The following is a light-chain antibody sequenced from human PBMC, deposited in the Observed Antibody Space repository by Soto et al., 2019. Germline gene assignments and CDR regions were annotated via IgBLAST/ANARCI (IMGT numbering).Light chain of an antibody. CDR3: HQYNTWTLT. J-gene: IGKJ4*01. Sequence: EIVMMQSPVTLSVSPGERATLSCRARQTIRSDLAWYQQKPGQAPRLLISDASTRATSIPARFNGSGSGTEFTLAISSLQSEDFAIYYCHQYNTWTLTFGEGTKVDIK. CDR1: QTIRSD. V-gene: IGKV3-15*01. CDR2: DAS.